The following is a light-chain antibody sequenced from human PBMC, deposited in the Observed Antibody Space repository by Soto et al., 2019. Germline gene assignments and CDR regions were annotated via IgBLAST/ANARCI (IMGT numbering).Light chain of an antibody. V-gene: IGKV3-15*01. J-gene: IGKJ1*01. CDR1: QSVRSN. CDR2: GSF. Sequence: EIVMTQSPGTLSVSPGEGDTLSCRASQSVRSNLAWYQQRPGQAPRLLIFGSFTRAPGVPSGFSGSGSGTEFTLTISSLHSEDFALYYCQQYDIWPWTFGQGTKVDIK. CDR3: QQYDIWPWT.